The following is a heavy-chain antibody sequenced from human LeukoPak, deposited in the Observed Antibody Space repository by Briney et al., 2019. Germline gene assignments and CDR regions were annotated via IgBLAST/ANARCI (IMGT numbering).Heavy chain of an antibody. D-gene: IGHD5-12*01. CDR1: GFTFSDYY. CDR2: ISSSSSYI. Sequence: GGSLRLSCAASGFTFSDYYMSWIRQAPGKGLEWVSSISSSSSYIYYADSVKGRFTISRDNAKNSLYLQMNSLRAEDTAVYYCASGYRLGAKGTLWGQGTLVTVSS. CDR3: ASGYRLGAKGTL. J-gene: IGHJ4*02. V-gene: IGHV3-11*06.